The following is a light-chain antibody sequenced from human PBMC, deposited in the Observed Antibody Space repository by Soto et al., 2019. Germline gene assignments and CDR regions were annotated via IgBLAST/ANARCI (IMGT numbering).Light chain of an antibody. V-gene: IGLV2-8*01. Sequence: QSALTQPPSASGSPGQSVTISCTGTSGDVGGYNFVSWYQQHPGKAPKLMIYEVSKRPSGVPDRFSGSKSGNTASLTVSGLQAEDEADYYCSSYAGSNILFGGGTQLTVL. CDR2: EVS. CDR3: SSYAGSNIL. J-gene: IGLJ2*01. CDR1: SGDVGGYNF.